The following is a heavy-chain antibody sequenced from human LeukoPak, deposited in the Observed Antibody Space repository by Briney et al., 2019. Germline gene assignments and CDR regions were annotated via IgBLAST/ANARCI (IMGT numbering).Heavy chain of an antibody. CDR1: GFTFSSYG. CDR3: AKDRTPYGDPSYYFDY. CDR2: ISYDGSNK. D-gene: IGHD4-17*01. J-gene: IGHJ4*02. V-gene: IGHV3-30*18. Sequence: GGSLRLSCAASGFTFSSYGMHWVRQAPGRGLEWVAVISYDGSNKYYADSVKGRFTISRDNSKNTLYLQMNSLRAEDTAVYYCAKDRTPYGDPSYYFDYWGQGTLVTVSS.